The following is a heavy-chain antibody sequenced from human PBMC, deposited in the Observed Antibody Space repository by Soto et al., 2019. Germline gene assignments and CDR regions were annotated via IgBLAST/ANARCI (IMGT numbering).Heavy chain of an antibody. CDR1: GGSISSGGYS. CDR2: IYHSGST. J-gene: IGHJ5*02. D-gene: IGHD5-12*01. Sequence: SEILSLTCAVSGGSISSGGYSWSWIRRPPGKGLEWIGYIYHSGSTYYNPSLKSRVTISVDRSKNQFSLKLSSVTAADTAVYYCARATEAWGATGPRSFDPWGQGTLVTVSS. V-gene: IGHV4-30-2*01. CDR3: ARATEAWGATGPRSFDP.